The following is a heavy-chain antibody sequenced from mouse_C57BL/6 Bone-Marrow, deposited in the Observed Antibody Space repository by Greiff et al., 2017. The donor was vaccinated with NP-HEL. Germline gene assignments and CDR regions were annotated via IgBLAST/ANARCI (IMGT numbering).Heavy chain of an antibody. J-gene: IGHJ3*01. CDR2: IYPKRGNT. CDR3: ARYGSTWFAY. CDR1: GYTFPSYG. D-gene: IGHD1-1*01. V-gene: IGHV1-81*01. Sequence: QVQLQQSGAELARPGASVKLSCKASGYTFPSYGISWVKKRPDQGLGGIGRIYPKRGNTYYNEKFKGKATLTADKSSSTAYMELRSLTSEDSAVYFCARYGSTWFAYWGQGTLVTVSA.